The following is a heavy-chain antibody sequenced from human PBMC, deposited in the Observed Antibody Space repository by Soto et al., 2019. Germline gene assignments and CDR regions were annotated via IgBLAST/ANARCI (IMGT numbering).Heavy chain of an antibody. CDR1: GGTFSSYT. J-gene: IGHJ6*03. CDR2: IIPILGIA. V-gene: IGHV1-69*08. D-gene: IGHD6-13*01. CDR3: AREGRGSSWYGMHYYYMDV. Sequence: QVQLVQSGAEVKKPGSSVKVSCKASGGTFSSYTISWVRQAPGQELEWMGRIIPILGIANYAQKFQGRVTITADKSTSTAYMELSSLRSEDTAVYYCAREGRGSSWYGMHYYYMDVWGKGTTVTVSS.